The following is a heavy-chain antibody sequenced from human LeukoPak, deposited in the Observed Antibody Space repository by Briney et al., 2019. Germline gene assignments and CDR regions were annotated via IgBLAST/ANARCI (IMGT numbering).Heavy chain of an antibody. J-gene: IGHJ4*02. CDR1: GFTFSSYA. D-gene: IGHD2-15*01. CDR2: ISGGGGST. Sequence: GGSLRLSCAASGFTFSSYAMSWVRQAPGKGLEWVSAISGGGGSTYYADSVKGRFTISRDNSKNTLYLQMNSLRAEDTAVYYCAVVVAATSFDYWGQGTLVTVSS. CDR3: AVVVAATSFDY. V-gene: IGHV3-23*01.